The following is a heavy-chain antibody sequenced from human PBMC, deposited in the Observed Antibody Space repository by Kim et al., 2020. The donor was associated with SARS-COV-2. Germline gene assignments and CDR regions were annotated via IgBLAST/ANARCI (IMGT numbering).Heavy chain of an antibody. CDR3: AKDFRASAMILGKAME. D-gene: IGHD3-22*01. CDR1: GFTFSSYA. J-gene: IGHJ4*02. V-gene: IGHV3-23*01. Sequence: GGSLRLSCAASGFTFSSYAMSWVRQAPGKGLEWVSGIMGSGIGTYYADSVKGRFTISRDNSKNTLYLQMNSLRAEDTAVYYCAKDFRASAMILGKAMEWGQGTLVTVSS. CDR2: IMGSGIGT.